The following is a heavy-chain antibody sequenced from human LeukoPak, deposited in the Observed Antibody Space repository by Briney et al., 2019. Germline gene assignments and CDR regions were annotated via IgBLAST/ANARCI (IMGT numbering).Heavy chain of an antibody. Sequence: ASVKVSCKASGYTXTDYYMHWVRQAPGQGLEWMGWINPNSGGTNYAQKFQGRVTMTRDTSISTAYMELSRLRSDDTAVYYCARASYYYDSSGYPGYYSDYWGQGTLVTVSS. CDR2: INPNSGGT. CDR1: GYTXTDYY. J-gene: IGHJ4*02. D-gene: IGHD3-22*01. V-gene: IGHV1-2*02. CDR3: ARASYYYDSSGYPGYYSDY.